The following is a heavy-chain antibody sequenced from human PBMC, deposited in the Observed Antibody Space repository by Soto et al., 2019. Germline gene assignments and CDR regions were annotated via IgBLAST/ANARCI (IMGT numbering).Heavy chain of an antibody. D-gene: IGHD3-22*01. CDR1: GFSFSNYA. Sequence: EVQLLESGGGLVKWGGSLRVSCAASGFSFSNYAMHWVRQAPGKGLDWVSGISGSGDDTYYADSVKGRFTISRDKSKNTLYLQMNNLRAEDTAVYYCAKARIASIIVRDAFDIWGQGTLVTVSS. CDR2: ISGSGDDT. CDR3: AKARIASIIVRDAFDI. J-gene: IGHJ3*02. V-gene: IGHV3-23*01.